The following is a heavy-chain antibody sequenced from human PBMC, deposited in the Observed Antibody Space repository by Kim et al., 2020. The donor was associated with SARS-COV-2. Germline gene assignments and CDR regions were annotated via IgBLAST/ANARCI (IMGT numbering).Heavy chain of an antibody. Sequence: GGSLRLSCAASGFTVSSNYMSWVRQAPGKGLEWVSVIYSGGSTYYAASAKGRFTIFRQNSKNTLHLQMNSLRAEDTAVYYCARDRPTGPDDAFDIWGQGTMVTVSS. CDR2: IYSGGST. V-gene: IGHV3-53*04. CDR1: GFTVSSNY. CDR3: ARDRPTGPDDAFDI. J-gene: IGHJ3*02. D-gene: IGHD4-17*01.